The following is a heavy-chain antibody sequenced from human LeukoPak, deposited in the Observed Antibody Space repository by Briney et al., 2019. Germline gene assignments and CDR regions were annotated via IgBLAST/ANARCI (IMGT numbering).Heavy chain of an antibody. CDR1: GDSVSSNSAA. D-gene: IGHD4-17*01. CDR3: ARDHTMYGVGGMDV. Sequence: SQTPSLTCAISGDSVSSNSAAWNWIRQSPSRGLEWLGRIYYRSKWYNDYAVSVKSRITINPDTSKNQFSLQLNSVTPEDTAVYYCARDHTMYGVGGMDVWGQGTTVTVSS. CDR2: IYYRSKWYN. J-gene: IGHJ6*02. V-gene: IGHV6-1*01.